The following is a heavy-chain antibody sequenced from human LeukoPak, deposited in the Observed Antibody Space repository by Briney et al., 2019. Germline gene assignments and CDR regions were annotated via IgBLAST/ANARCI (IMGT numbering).Heavy chain of an antibody. J-gene: IGHJ6*02. V-gene: IGHV3-21*01. D-gene: IGHD3-3*01. CDR2: ISSSSSYI. CDR3: ARVAERVTIFGVATIGGMDV. CDR1: GFTFSSYS. Sequence: GGSLRPSCAASGFTFSSYSMNWVRQAPGKGLEWVSSISSSSSYIYYADSVKGRFTISRDNAKNSLYLQMNSLRAEDTAVYYCARVAERVTIFGVATIGGMDVWGQGTTVTVSS.